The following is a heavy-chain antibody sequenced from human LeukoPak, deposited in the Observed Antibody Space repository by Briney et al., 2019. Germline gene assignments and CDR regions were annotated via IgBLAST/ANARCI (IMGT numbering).Heavy chain of an antibody. CDR1: GGSISSYY. D-gene: IGHD4-17*01. Sequence: PSETLSLTCTVSGGSISSYYWSCIRQPPGKKLEWIGYIYYSGSTNYNPSLRSRVTISVDTSKNQFSLKLSSVTAADTAVYYCARVVTTGSYFDYWGQGTLVTVSS. J-gene: IGHJ4*02. V-gene: IGHV4-59*01. CDR3: ARVVTTGSYFDY. CDR2: IYYSGST.